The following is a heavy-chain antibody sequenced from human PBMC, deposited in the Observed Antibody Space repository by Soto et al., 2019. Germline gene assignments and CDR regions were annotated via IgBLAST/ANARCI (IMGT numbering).Heavy chain of an antibody. CDR1: GFTFSNAV. D-gene: IGHD6-13*01. CDR2: IKSKTDGGTT. J-gene: IGHJ4*02. V-gene: IGHV3-15*07. Sequence: GGSLRLSCAASGFTFSNAVMNWVRQAPGKGLEWVGRIKSKTDGGTTDYAAPVKGRFTISRDDSKNTLYLQMNSLKTEDTAVYYCLGQGIAGAGTVFDYWGKGTLVTVSS. CDR3: LGQGIAGAGTVFDY.